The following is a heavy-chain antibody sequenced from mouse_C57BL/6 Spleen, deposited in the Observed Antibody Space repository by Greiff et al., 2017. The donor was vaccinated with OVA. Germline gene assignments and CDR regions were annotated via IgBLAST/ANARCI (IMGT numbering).Heavy chain of an antibody. J-gene: IGHJ2*01. D-gene: IGHD2-5*01. CDR1: GYTFTSYW. CDR3: ARGAYYSNYVMDFDY. CDR2: IDPSDSYT. V-gene: IGHV1-50*01. Sequence: QVHVKQSGAELVKPGASVKLSCKASGYTFTSYWMQWVKQRPGQGLEWIGEIDPSDSYTNYNQKFKGKATLTVDTSSSTAYMQLSSLTSEDSAVYYCARGAYYSNYVMDFDYWGQGTTLTVSS.